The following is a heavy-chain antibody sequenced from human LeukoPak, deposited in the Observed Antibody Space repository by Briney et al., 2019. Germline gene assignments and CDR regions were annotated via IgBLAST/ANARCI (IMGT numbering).Heavy chain of an antibody. CDR2: ISGSGGST. V-gene: IGHV3-23*01. J-gene: IGHJ4*02. CDR1: GFTFSSYD. Sequence: GGSLRLSCAASGFTFSSYDMSWVRQAPGKGLEWVSAISGSGGSTYYADSVRGRFTISRDNSKNTLYLQMNSLRAEDTAVYFCAKGAWSDWFDCWGQGTLVTVSS. D-gene: IGHD3-9*01. CDR3: AKGAWSDWFDC.